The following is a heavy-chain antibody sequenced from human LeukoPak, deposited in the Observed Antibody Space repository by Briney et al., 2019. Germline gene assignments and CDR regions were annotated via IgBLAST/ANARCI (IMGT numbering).Heavy chain of an antibody. CDR2: ISGSGTST. CDR3: AKHGEAYGDSKTDY. J-gene: IGHJ4*02. D-gene: IGHD4-17*01. Sequence: GGSLGLSCAASGFTFGSYAMRWVRQAPGKGLEWVSVISGSGTSTYYADSVKGRFTISRDNSKNTLYLQMNSLRAEDTAVYYCAKHGEAYGDSKTDYWGQGTLVTVSS. CDR1: GFTFGSYA. V-gene: IGHV3-23*01.